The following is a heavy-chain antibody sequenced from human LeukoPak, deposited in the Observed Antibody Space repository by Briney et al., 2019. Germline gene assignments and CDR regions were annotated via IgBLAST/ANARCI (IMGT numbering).Heavy chain of an antibody. CDR3: TTAIQMITIFGVGDFDP. V-gene: IGHV3-15*01. D-gene: IGHD3-3*01. CDR1: GFTFSNAW. Sequence: SGGSLRLSCAASGFTFSNAWMSWVRQAPGKGLEWVGRLKSKTDGGTTDYAAPVNGRFTISRDDSKNTLYLQMNSLKTEDTAVYYCTTAIQMITIFGVGDFDPWGQGTLVTVSS. J-gene: IGHJ5*02. CDR2: LKSKTDGGTT.